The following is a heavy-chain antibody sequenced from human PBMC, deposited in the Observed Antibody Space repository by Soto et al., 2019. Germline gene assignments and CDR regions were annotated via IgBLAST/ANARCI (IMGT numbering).Heavy chain of an antibody. V-gene: IGHV3-21*01. J-gene: IGHJ6*02. Sequence: GGSLRLSCAASEFTFNSYSMNWVRQAPGKGLEWVSSISSSSSYIYYADSVKGRFTISRDNAKNSLYLQMNSLRAEDTAVYYCARMPFYADYYYYYGMDVWGQGTTVTVSS. CDR1: EFTFNSYS. D-gene: IGHD2-2*01. CDR3: ARMPFYADYYYYYGMDV. CDR2: ISSSSSYI.